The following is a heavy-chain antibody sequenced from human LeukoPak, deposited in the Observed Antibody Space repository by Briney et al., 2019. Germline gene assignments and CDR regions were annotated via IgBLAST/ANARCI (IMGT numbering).Heavy chain of an antibody. CDR3: TRDRTVAHFDC. J-gene: IGHJ4*02. D-gene: IGHD4-17*01. Sequence: GGSLRLSCVASGFTFTNYTMHWVRQAPGKGLEWVSFISGSSSSIYYADSVQGRFTISRDNAKNSLYLQMNSLRAEDTAVYYCTRDRTVAHFDCWGQGTLVTVS. CDR1: GFTFTNYT. V-gene: IGHV3-21*01. CDR2: ISGSSSSI.